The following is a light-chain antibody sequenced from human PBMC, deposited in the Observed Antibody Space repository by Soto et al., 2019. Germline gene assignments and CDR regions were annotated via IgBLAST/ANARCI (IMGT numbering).Light chain of an antibody. CDR2: DVS. CDR3: SSYTSSSTYV. J-gene: IGLJ1*01. V-gene: IGLV2-14*01. Sequence: QSVLTQPASVSGSPGQSITISCTGTSSDVGGYNYVSWYQQHPGKAPKLMIYDVSNRPSGVSNLFSGSKSGNTASLTISGLQADDEADYYCSSYTSSSTYVFGTGTKLTVL. CDR1: SSDVGGYNY.